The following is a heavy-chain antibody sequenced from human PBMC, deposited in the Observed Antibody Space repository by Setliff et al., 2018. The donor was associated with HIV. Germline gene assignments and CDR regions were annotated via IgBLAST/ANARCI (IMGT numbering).Heavy chain of an antibody. CDR3: ARGFEVETSGWFDP. CDR2: IIPVFGPA. CDR1: GGTVSSYA. Sequence: SVKVSCKASGGTVSSYAINWVRQAPGQGLEWMGGIIPVFGPANYAQKFQDRVTITTDESTSTAYMELSSLKSEDTAVYYCARGFEVETSGWFDPWGQGTLVTVSS. D-gene: IGHD3-9*01. J-gene: IGHJ5*02. V-gene: IGHV1-69*05.